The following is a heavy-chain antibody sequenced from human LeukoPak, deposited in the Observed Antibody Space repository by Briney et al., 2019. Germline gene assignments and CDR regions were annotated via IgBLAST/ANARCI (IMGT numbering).Heavy chain of an antibody. D-gene: IGHD3-22*01. Sequence: SETLSLTCIVSGDSITSYYWTWIRQPPGKGLEWIGFVSYSGNTNYNPSLKSRVTISVDTSKNQFSLKLSSVTAADTAVYFCARGPYSYDSSGAFDIWGQGTMVTVSS. V-gene: IGHV4-59*08. CDR2: VSYSGNT. J-gene: IGHJ3*02. CDR1: GDSITSYY. CDR3: ARGPYSYDSSGAFDI.